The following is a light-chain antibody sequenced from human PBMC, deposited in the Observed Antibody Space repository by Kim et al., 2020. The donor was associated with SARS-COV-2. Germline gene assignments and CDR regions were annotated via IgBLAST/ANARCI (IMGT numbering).Light chain of an antibody. Sequence: AIRITQSPSSLSASTGDRVTITCRASQGISSYLAWYQQKPGKAPKLLIYAASTLQSGVPSRFSGSGSGTDFTLTISCLQSEDFATYYCQQYYSYPFGGGTKVDIK. CDR3: QQYYSYP. CDR1: QGISSY. J-gene: IGKJ4*01. CDR2: AAS. V-gene: IGKV1-8*01.